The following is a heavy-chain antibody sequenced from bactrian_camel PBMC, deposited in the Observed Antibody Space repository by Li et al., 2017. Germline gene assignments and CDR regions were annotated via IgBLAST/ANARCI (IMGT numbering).Heavy chain of an antibody. CDR1: RSTRNSGC. Sequence: VQLVESGGGSVQAGGSLKLSCAVSRSTRNSGCLGWFRQSATANREKVATVDDDGRAKYADSVKGRFTISEDNAKNTVDLQMNSPKPEDTAMYYCAAVRHFHCESLSPGAFTYWGQGTQVTVS. V-gene: IGHV3S53*01. D-gene: IGHD1*01. CDR3: AAVRHFHCESLSPGAFTY. J-gene: IGHJ4*01. CDR2: VDDDGRA.